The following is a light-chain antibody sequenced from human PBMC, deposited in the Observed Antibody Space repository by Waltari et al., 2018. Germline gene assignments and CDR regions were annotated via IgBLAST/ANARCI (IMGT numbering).Light chain of an antibody. CDR3: ATWDARLTNVL. Sequence: QSVLTQPPSASGAPGQRVTISCSGSNSNIGSGTVNWYQQVPGTAPRLLIYSNDQRPSGVPDRFSGSKSGTSASLAISGLQSEDEADYYCATWDARLTNVLFGGGTKVTVL. CDR2: SND. CDR1: NSNIGSGT. V-gene: IGLV1-44*01. J-gene: IGLJ3*02.